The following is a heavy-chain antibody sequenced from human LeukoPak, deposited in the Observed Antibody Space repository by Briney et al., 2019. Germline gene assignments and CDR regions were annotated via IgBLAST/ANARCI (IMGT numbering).Heavy chain of an antibody. J-gene: IGHJ6*04. V-gene: IGHV1-58*01. CDR2: IVVGSGNT. CDR1: GSTFTSSA. D-gene: IGHD3-9*01. Sequence: ASVKVSCKASGSTFTSSAVQWVRQARGQRLEWIGWIVVGSGNTNYAQKFQERVTITRDMSTSTAYMELSSLRSEDTAVYYCAAANYDILTDYYYYGMDVWGKGTTVTVSS. CDR3: AAANYDILTDYYYYGMDV.